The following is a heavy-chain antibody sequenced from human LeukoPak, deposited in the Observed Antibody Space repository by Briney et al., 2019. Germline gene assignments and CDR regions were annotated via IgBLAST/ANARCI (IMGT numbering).Heavy chain of an antibody. CDR3: AREVEAGDAFDI. CDR2: IIPILGIA. Sequence: ASVKVSCKASGGTFSSYAISWVRQAPGQGLEWMGRIIPILGIANYAQKFQGRVTITADKSTSTAYMELSSLRSEDTAVYYCAREVEAGDAFDIWGQGTMVTVSS. CDR1: GGTFSSYA. D-gene: IGHD5-24*01. V-gene: IGHV1-69*04. J-gene: IGHJ3*02.